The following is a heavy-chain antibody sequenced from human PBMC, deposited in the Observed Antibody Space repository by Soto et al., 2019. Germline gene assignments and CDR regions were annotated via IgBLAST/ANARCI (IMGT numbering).Heavy chain of an antibody. D-gene: IGHD2-2*01. CDR1: CGSISSGDYY. Sequence: QVQLQESGPGLVKPSQTLSLTCTVSCGSISSGDYYWNWIRQPLGKGLEGIGSISSSGSTYYRPSLLRRVPRSVGTSKNQFSLKLSSVTAADTAVYYCVRGGPGACSSTSFSDAFDLWGRGTMVAVSS. J-gene: IGHJ3*01. CDR2: ISSSGST. CDR3: VRGGPGACSSTSFSDAFDL. V-gene: IGHV4-30-4*01.